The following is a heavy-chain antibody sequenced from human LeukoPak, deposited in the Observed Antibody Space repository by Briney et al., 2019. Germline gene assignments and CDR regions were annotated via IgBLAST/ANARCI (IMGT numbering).Heavy chain of an antibody. CDR2: IYYSGST. V-gene: IGHV4-39*07. D-gene: IGHD5-18*01. CDR1: GGSISSSSYY. Sequence: SETLSLTCTVSGGSISSSSYYWGWIRQPPGKGLEWIGSIYYSGSTYYNPSLKSRATISVDMSKNQFSLKLRSVTAADTAVYYCARDYQGGYGDKTVDYWGQGTLVTVSS. CDR3: ARDYQGGYGDKTVDY. J-gene: IGHJ4*02.